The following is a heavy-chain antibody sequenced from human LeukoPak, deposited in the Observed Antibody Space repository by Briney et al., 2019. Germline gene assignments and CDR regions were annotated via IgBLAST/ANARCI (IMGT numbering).Heavy chain of an antibody. V-gene: IGHV1-2*02. Sequence: ASVKVSCKASGYTFTGYYMHWVRQAPGQGLEWMGWINPNSGGTNYAQKFQGRVTMTRDTSISTAYMELSSLRSEDTAVYYCACGGEMATISPKYYFDYWGQGTLVTVSS. D-gene: IGHD5-24*01. CDR3: ACGGEMATISPKYYFDY. CDR1: GYTFTGYY. CDR2: INPNSGGT. J-gene: IGHJ4*02.